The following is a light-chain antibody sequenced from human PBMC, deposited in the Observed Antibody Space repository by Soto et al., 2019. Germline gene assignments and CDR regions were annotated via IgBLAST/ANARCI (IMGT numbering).Light chain of an antibody. Sequence: DIQMTQSPSPLSASVGNRVTITCQASQDISNYLNWYQQKPGKDPKLLIYDASDLETGVPSRFSGSGSGTDFNFTISRLQTEDIATYYCQQYDDLPRTFGGGTKVDIK. CDR1: QDISNY. V-gene: IGKV1-33*01. CDR3: QQYDDLPRT. CDR2: DAS. J-gene: IGKJ4*01.